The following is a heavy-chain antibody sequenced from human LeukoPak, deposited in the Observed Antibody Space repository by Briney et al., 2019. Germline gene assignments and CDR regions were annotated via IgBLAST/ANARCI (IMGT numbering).Heavy chain of an antibody. CDR3: ARGWGRIAARYYYYYGMDV. Sequence: SETLSLTCAVYGGSFSGYYWSWIRQPPGKGLVWIGEINQSGSTNYNPSLKSRVTISVDPSKNQFSLKLSSVTAADTAVYYCARGWGRIAARYYYYYGMDVWGQGTTVTVSS. CDR1: GGSFSGYY. CDR2: INQSGST. V-gene: IGHV4-34*01. J-gene: IGHJ6*02. D-gene: IGHD6-6*01.